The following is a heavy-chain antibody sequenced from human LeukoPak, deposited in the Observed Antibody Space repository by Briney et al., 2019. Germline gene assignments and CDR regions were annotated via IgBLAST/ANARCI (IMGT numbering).Heavy chain of an antibody. D-gene: IGHD5-12*01. Sequence: GESLKISCKGSGFNFTRYWIGWVRQMPGKGLEWMGIIYPSDSDTRYSPSFQGQVTISADKSISTAYLQWSSLKAADTAMYYCAKTFMGLPYFDYWGQGTLVTVSS. CDR2: IYPSDSDT. V-gene: IGHV5-51*01. J-gene: IGHJ4*02. CDR3: AKTFMGLPYFDY. CDR1: GFNFTRYW.